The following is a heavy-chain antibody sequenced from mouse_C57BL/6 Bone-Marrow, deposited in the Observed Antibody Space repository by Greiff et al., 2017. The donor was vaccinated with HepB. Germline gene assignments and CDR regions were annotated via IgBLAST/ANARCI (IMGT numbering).Heavy chain of an antibody. Sequence: VQLKQSGPELVKPGASVKMSCKASGYTFTDYNMHWVKQSHGKSLEWIGYINPNNGGTSYNQKFKGKATLTVNKSSSTAYMELRSLTSEDSAVYYCARGPDYYGSSPFAYWGQGTLVTVSA. CDR2: INPNNGGT. CDR1: GYTFTDYN. J-gene: IGHJ3*01. D-gene: IGHD1-1*01. CDR3: ARGPDYYGSSPFAY. V-gene: IGHV1-22*01.